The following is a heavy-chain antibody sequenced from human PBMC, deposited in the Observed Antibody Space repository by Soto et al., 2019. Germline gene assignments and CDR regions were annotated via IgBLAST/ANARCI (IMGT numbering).Heavy chain of an antibody. Sequence: SETLSLTCTVSGGSISSGDYYWSWIRQPPGKGLEWIGYIYYSGSTYYNPSLKSRVTISVDTSKNQFSLKLSSVTAADTAVYYCARDSGIRYYYDSSGYSVFDYWGQGTLVTVS. CDR3: ARDSGIRYYYDSSGYSVFDY. CDR2: IYYSGST. J-gene: IGHJ4*02. CDR1: GGSISSGDYY. V-gene: IGHV4-30-4*01. D-gene: IGHD3-22*01.